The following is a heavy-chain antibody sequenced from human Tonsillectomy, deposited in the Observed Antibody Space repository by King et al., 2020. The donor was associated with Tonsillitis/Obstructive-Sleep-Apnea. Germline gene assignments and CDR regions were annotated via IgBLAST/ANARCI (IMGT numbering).Heavy chain of an antibody. D-gene: IGHD5-18*01. V-gene: IGHV2-70*11. CDR2: IDWDDDK. Sequence: VTLQESGPALVKPPQTLTLTCTFSGFSLSTSGMCVSWIRQPPGKALEWLARIDWDDDKYYNTSLKTRLTISKDTSKNQVVLTMTNMDPVDTATYYCARIQPRGYSYGPDDAFDIWGQGAMVTVSS. J-gene: IGHJ3*02. CDR3: ARIQPRGYSYGPDDAFDI. CDR1: GFSLSTSGMC.